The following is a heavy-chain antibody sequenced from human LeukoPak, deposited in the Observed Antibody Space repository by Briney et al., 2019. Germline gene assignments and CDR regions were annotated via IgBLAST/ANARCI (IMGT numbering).Heavy chain of an antibody. CDR2: INHSGST. J-gene: IGHJ4*02. CDR1: GGSFSGYY. Sequence: SETLSLTCAVYGGSFSGYYWSWIRQPPGKGLEWIGEINHSGSTNYNPSLKSRVTISVDTSKNQFSLKLSSVTAADTAVYYCARGRGRVEGENFDYGARGPWVPVP. V-gene: IGHV4-34*01. CDR3: ARGRGRVEGENFDY. D-gene: IGHD3-10*01.